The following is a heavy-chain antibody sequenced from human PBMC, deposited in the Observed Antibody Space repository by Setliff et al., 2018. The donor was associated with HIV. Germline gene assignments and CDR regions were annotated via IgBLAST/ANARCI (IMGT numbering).Heavy chain of an antibody. CDR2: VYNSGIT. J-gene: IGHJ5*02. Sequence: SETLSLTCAVSGGSVSSPSYYWGWIRQPPGKGLEWIRSVYNSGITFKNPSLKSRVSISVDRSGNQFSLRLTSVTAADTAVYYCATCRHRPSNWFDPWGQGTVVTV. V-gene: IGHV4-39*07. CDR1: GGSVSSPSYY. CDR3: ATCRHRPSNWFDP.